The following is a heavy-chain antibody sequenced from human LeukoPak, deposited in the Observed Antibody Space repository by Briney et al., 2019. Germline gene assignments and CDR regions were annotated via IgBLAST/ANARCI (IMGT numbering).Heavy chain of an antibody. J-gene: IGHJ3*02. CDR3: ARGYRLDAFDI. D-gene: IGHD1-26*01. CDR2: INHSGST. V-gene: IGHV4-34*01. CDR1: GGSFSGYY. Sequence: PSETLSLTCAVYGGSFSGYYWSWIRQPPGKGLEWIGEINHSGSTNYNPSLKSRVTISVDTSKNQFSLKLSSVTAADTAVYYCARGYRLDAFDIWGQGTMVTVSS.